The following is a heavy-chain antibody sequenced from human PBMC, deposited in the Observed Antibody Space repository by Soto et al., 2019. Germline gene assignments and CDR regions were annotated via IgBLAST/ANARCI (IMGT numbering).Heavy chain of an antibody. V-gene: IGHV3-33*01. D-gene: IGHD1-26*01. CDR3: ARVALGSGRQEGIDY. CDR1: GFTFSSYG. Sequence: GSLRLSCAASGFTFSSYGMHWVRQAPGKGLEWVAVIWYDGSNKYYADSVKGRFTISRDNSKNTLYLQMNSLRAEDTAVYYCARVALGSGRQEGIDYWGQGTLVTVSS. CDR2: IWYDGSNK. J-gene: IGHJ4*02.